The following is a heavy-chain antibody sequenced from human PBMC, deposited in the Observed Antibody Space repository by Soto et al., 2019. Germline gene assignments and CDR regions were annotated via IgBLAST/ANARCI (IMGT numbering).Heavy chain of an antibody. CDR3: ARRLYVLERDFYCSMVV. CDR2: IYPGDSDT. CDR1: GYSFTTYW. Sequence: GESLKISCKGSGYSFTTYWIGWVRQMPGKGLEWMGIIYPGDSDTRYSPSFQGQVTISADKSISTAYLQWSSLKASDTAMYYCARRLYVLERDFYCSMVVWGKGTSVTVFS. V-gene: IGHV5-51*01. D-gene: IGHD1-1*01. J-gene: IGHJ6*03.